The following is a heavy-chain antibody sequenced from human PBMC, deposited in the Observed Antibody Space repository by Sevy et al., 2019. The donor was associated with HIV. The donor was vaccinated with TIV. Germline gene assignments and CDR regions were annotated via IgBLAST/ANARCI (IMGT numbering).Heavy chain of an antibody. CDR3: ARLNCSSTRTKKGKYYYYGMDV. J-gene: IGHJ6*02. D-gene: IGHD2-2*01. Sequence: GESLKISCKGSGYSFTSYWIGWVRQMPGKGLEWMGIIYPGDSDTRNSPSFQGQVTISADKSISTAYRQWSSLKASDTAMYYCARLNCSSTRTKKGKYYYYGMDVWGQGTTVTVSS. CDR2: IYPGDSDT. CDR1: GYSFTSYW. V-gene: IGHV5-51*01.